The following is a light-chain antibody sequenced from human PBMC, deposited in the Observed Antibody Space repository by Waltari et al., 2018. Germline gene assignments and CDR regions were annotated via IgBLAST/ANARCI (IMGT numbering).Light chain of an antibody. CDR1: QNILYSSNNKNY. V-gene: IGKV4-1*01. Sequence: QSPDSLTVSLGERATINCKSSQNILYSSNNKNYLAWYQQKPGQPPKLLIYWASTRESGVPDRFSGSGSGTDFTLTISSLQAEDVAVYYCHQYYSAPFAFGQGTKLEIK. J-gene: IGKJ2*01. CDR2: WAS. CDR3: HQYYSAPFA.